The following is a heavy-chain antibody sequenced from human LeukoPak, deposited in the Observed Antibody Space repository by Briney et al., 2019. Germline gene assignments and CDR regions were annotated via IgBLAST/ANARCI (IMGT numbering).Heavy chain of an antibody. J-gene: IGHJ5*02. CDR3: ARGDYYDSSGYPNWFDP. Sequence: PSETLSLTCAVSGGSISSGGYSWSWIRQPPGKGLEWIGYIYHSGNTYYNPSLRSRVTMAVDRSENQFSLKLSSVTAADTAVYYCARGDYYDSSGYPNWFDPWGQGTLVTVSS. CDR2: IYHSGNT. D-gene: IGHD3-22*01. V-gene: IGHV4-30-2*01. CDR1: GGSISSGGYS.